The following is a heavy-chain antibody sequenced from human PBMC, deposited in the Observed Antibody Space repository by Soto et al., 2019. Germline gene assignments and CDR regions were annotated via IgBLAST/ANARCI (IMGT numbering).Heavy chain of an antibody. CDR1: GGSITSDYSC. D-gene: IGHD2-2*01. J-gene: IGHJ6*02. CDR3: ASVTRTFIFSSCYSYYYVMYV. V-gene: IGHV4-30-4*01. CDR2: IFDSGTT. Sequence: SETLSLTCTVSGGSITSDYSCWSWIRQPPGEGLEWIWHIFDSGTTYTNPSLRSQVAISLDTSKNHFSLTLSSVTAADTAVYYCASVTRTFIFSSCYSYYYVMYVCSRGSTVPVS.